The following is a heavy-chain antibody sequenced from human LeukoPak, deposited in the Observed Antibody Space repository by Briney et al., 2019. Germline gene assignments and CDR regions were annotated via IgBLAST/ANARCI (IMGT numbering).Heavy chain of an antibody. Sequence: GGSLRLSCAASGFTFSSYWMHWVRQAPGKGLVWVSAISGSGGSTYYADSVKGRFTISRDNSKNTLYLQMNSLRAEDTAVYYCAKDPRYSSSWYHTQNYWGQGTLVTVSS. CDR1: GFTFSSYW. CDR3: AKDPRYSSSWYHTQNY. V-gene: IGHV3-23*01. J-gene: IGHJ4*02. D-gene: IGHD6-13*01. CDR2: ISGSGGST.